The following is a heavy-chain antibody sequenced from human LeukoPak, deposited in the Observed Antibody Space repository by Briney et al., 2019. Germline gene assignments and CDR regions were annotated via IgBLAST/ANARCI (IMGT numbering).Heavy chain of an antibody. CDR3: ARATPIAVAGNFDY. J-gene: IGHJ4*02. Sequence: SETLSLTCTVSGGSISSYYWSWIRQPAGKGLEWIGRIYTSGSTNYNPSLKSRVTISVDTSKNQFSLKLSSVTAADTAVYCCARATPIAVAGNFDYWGQGTLVTVSS. V-gene: IGHV4-4*07. D-gene: IGHD6-19*01. CDR1: GGSISSYY. CDR2: IYTSGST.